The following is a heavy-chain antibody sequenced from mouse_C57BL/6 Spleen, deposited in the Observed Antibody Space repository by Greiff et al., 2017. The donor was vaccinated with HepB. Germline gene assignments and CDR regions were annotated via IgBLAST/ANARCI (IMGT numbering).Heavy chain of an antibody. CDR1: GYTFTDYE. CDR3: TRSTGYLPRFAY. Sequence: VQLQQSGAELVRPGASVTLSCKASGYTFTDYEMHWVQQTPVHGLEWIGAIDPETGGTAYNQKFKGKAILTADKSSSTAYMELRSLTSEDSAVYYCTRSTGYLPRFAYWGQGTLVTVSA. V-gene: IGHV1-15*01. J-gene: IGHJ3*01. CDR2: IDPETGGT.